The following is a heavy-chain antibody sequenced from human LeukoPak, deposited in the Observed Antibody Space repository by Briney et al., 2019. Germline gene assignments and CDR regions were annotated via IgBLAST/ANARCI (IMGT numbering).Heavy chain of an antibody. J-gene: IGHJ5*02. CDR2: ISSSSSYT. V-gene: IGHV3-11*06. CDR1: GFTFSDYY. CDR3: ARGQHITMRHNWFDP. D-gene: IGHD3-22*01. Sequence: GGSLRLSCAASGFTFSDYYMSWIRQAPGKGLEWVSYISSSSSYTNYADSVKGRFTISRDNAKNSLYLQMNSLRAEDTAVYYCARGQHITMRHNWFDPWDQGTLVTVSS.